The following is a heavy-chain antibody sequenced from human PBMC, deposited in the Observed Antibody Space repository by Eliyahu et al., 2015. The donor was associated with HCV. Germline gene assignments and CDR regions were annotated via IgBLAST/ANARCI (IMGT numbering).Heavy chain of an antibody. CDR2: ISGSGGST. Sequence: EVQLLESGGGLVQPGGSLRLSCAASGFTFSSYAMXWVRQAPGKGLEWVSGISGSGGSTNYADSVKGRFTISRDNSKNTLFLQMNSLRAEDTAAYYCAKVAVFGLDVWGQGTTVTVSS. V-gene: IGHV3-23*01. D-gene: IGHD3-10*01. CDR1: GFTFSSYA. J-gene: IGHJ6*02. CDR3: AKVAVFGLDV.